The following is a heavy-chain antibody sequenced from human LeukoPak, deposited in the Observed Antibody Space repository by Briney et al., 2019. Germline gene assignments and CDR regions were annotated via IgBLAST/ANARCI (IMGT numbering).Heavy chain of an antibody. D-gene: IGHD1-1*01. Sequence: GGSLRLSCAASGFTVSSNYMSWARQAPGKGLEWVSVIYSGGSTYYADSVKGRFTISRDNSKNTLYLQMSSLRAEDTAVYYCARVASEGYAFDIWGQGTMVTVSS. V-gene: IGHV3-53*01. CDR3: ARVASEGYAFDI. CDR2: IYSGGST. J-gene: IGHJ3*02. CDR1: GFTVSSNY.